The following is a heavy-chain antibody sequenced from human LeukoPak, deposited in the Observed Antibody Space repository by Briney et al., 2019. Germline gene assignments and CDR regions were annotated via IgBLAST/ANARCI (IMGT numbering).Heavy chain of an antibody. CDR1: GGSFSGYY. J-gene: IGHJ5*02. CDR3: ARGLDIVVVPAGNWFDP. Sequence: SETLSLTCAVYGGSFSGYYWSWIRQPPGKGLEWIGEINHSGSTNYNPSLKSRVTISVDTSKNQLSLKLSSVTAADTAVYYCARGLDIVVVPAGNWFDPWGQGTLVTVSS. D-gene: IGHD2-2*01. CDR2: INHSGST. V-gene: IGHV4-34*01.